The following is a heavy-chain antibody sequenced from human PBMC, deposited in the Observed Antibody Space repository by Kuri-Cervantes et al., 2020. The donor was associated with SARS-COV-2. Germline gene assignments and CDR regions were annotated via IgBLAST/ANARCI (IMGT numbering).Heavy chain of an antibody. CDR3: ARERGGYYGSVRRGYYYYGMDV. V-gene: IGHV1-18*01. CDR2: ISAYNGNT. CDR1: GYTFTSYG. D-gene: IGHD3-10*01. Sequence: ASVKVSCKASGYTFTSYGISWVRQAPGQGLEWMGWISAYNGNTNYAQKLQGRVTVTTDTSTSTAYMELRSLRSDDTAVYYCARERGGYYGSVRRGYYYYGMDVWGQGTTVTVSS. J-gene: IGHJ6*02.